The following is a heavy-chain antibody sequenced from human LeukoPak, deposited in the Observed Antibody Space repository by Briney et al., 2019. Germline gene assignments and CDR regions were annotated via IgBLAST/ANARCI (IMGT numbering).Heavy chain of an antibody. CDR1: GFTFSSYS. Sequence: GGSLRLSCAASGFTFSSYSMNWVRQAPGKGLEWVSSISSSSSYIYYADSVKGRFTISRDNAKNSLYLQMNSLSAEDTAVYYCAKDPLPAAPWYYFDYWGQGTLVTVSS. V-gene: IGHV3-21*04. CDR2: ISSSSSYI. D-gene: IGHD2-2*01. CDR3: AKDPLPAAPWYYFDY. J-gene: IGHJ4*02.